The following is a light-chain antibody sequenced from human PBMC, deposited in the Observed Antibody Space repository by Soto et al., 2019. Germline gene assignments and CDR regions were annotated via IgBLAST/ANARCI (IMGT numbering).Light chain of an antibody. CDR3: QQYTGPPTT. CDR2: DAS. Sequence: EIVLPQFPGTLSLSPGERATLSCRASQSVSSYLAWYQQKPGQAPRLLIYDASNRATGIPARFSGSGSGTDFTLTITRLEPEDSAVYFCQQYTGPPTTFGQGTRLEI. CDR1: QSVSSY. V-gene: IGKV3-11*01. J-gene: IGKJ5*01.